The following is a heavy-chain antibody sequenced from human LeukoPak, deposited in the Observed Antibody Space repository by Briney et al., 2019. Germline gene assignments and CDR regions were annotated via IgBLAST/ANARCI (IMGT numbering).Heavy chain of an antibody. CDR1: GESFSGYY. CDR2: INHSGST. CDR3: ARGSSGSYYNLGVYFDY. D-gene: IGHD3-10*01. J-gene: IGHJ4*02. V-gene: IGHV4-34*01. Sequence: SETLSLTCAVYGESFSGYYWSWIRQPPGKGLEWIGEINHSGSTNYNPSLKSRVTISVDTSKNQFSLKLSSVTAVDTAVYYCARGSSGSYYNLGVYFDYWGQGTLVTVSS.